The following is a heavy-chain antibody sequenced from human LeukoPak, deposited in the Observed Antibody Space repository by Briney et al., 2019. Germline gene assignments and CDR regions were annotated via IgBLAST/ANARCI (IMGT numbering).Heavy chain of an antibody. CDR3: ARDGYGGSFLGY. CDR1: GYTFTSYY. CDR2: INPSCGST. Sequence: ASVKVSCKASGYTFTSYYMHWVRQAPGQGLEWMGIINPSCGSTSYAQKFQGRVTMTRDMSTSTVYMELSSLRSEDTAVYYCARDGYGGSFLGYWGQGTLVTVSS. J-gene: IGHJ4*02. V-gene: IGHV1-46*01. D-gene: IGHD1-26*01.